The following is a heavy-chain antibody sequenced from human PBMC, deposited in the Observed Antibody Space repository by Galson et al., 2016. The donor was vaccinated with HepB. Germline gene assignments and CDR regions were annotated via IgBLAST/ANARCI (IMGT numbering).Heavy chain of an antibody. CDR3: AKAGRDGFKIHFDF. J-gene: IGHJ4*02. CDR1: GFNFSSHA. CDR2: ISVGGGKT. V-gene: IGHV3-23*01. Sequence: LRLSCAASGFNFSSHAMSWVRQAPGKGLEWVSHISVGGGKTYYADSVRGRLTISRDNSKNMLYVQISSLRAEDTAVYYCAKAGRDGFKIHFDFWGQGTLVSVSS. D-gene: IGHD5-24*01.